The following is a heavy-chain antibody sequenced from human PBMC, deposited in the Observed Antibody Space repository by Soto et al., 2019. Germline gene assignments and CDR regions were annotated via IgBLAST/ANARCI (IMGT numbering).Heavy chain of an antibody. CDR2: ISYDGSNK. D-gene: IGHD3-10*01. CDR1: GFTFSSYG. J-gene: IGHJ4*02. CDR3: AKEGGDGSGSLDY. V-gene: IGHV3-30*18. Sequence: QVQLVESGGGVVQPGRSLRLSCAASGFTFSSYGMHWVRQAPGKGLEWVAVISYDGSNKYYADSVKGRFTISRDNSKNTLYLQMNSLRAEDTAGYYCAKEGGDGSGSLDYWGQGTLVTVSS.